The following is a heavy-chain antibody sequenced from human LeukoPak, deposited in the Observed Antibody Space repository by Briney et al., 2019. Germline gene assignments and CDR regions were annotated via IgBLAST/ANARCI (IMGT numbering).Heavy chain of an antibody. D-gene: IGHD3-3*01. V-gene: IGHV3-21*01. Sequence: SPGGSLRLSCAASGFTFSSYSMNWVRQAPGKGLEWVSSISSSSSYIYYADSVKGRFTISSDNAKNSLYLQMNSLRAEDTAVYYCARDQRAYYDFWSGYPPYYYYYYGMDVWGQGTTVTVPS. CDR3: ARDQRAYYDFWSGYPPYYYYYYGMDV. CDR2: ISSSSSYI. CDR1: GFTFSSYS. J-gene: IGHJ6*02.